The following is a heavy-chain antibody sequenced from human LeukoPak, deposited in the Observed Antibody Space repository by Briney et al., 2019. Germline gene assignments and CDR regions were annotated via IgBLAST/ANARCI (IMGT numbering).Heavy chain of an antibody. CDR1: GGSINNHY. J-gene: IGHJ6*02. D-gene: IGHD3-10*01. V-gene: IGHV4-59*11. CDR2: IYYSGST. CDR3: ARIGELLFVDV. Sequence: SETLSLTCTVSGGSINNHYWSWIRQPPGKGLEWIGYIYYSGSTKYNPSLKSRVTISVDTSKNQFSLKLSSVTAADTAVYYCARIGELLFVDVWGQGTTVTVSS.